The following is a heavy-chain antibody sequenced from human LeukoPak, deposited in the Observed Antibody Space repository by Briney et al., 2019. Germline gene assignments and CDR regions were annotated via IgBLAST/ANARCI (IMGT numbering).Heavy chain of an antibody. Sequence: ASVKVSCKASGYTFTSFGISWVRQAPGQGLEWMGWTSPYNGKTEYAQKFQGRVTMTEDTSTDTAYMELSSLRSEDTAVYYCATDEVGALAFDIWGQGTMVTVSS. D-gene: IGHD1-26*01. CDR2: TSPYNGKT. CDR3: ATDEVGALAFDI. CDR1: GYTFTSFG. V-gene: IGHV1-18*01. J-gene: IGHJ3*02.